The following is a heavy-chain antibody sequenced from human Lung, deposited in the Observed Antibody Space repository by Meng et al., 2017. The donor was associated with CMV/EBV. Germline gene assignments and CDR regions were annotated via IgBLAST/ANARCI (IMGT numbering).Heavy chain of an antibody. Sequence: SETLSLTCTVSGGSISSSSYYWGWIRQPPGKGLEWIGSIYYSGSTYYNPSLKSRVTISVDTSKNQFSLKLSSVTAADTAVYYCAKQSIAARSDYLGQGTLVTVSS. CDR2: IYYSGST. V-gene: IGHV4-39*01. CDR3: AKQSIAARSDY. D-gene: IGHD6-6*01. CDR1: GGSISSSSYY. J-gene: IGHJ4*02.